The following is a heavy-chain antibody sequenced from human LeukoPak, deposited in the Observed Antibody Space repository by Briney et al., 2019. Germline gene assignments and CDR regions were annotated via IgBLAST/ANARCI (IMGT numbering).Heavy chain of an antibody. CDR1: GFTFSSYW. CDR3: ARDRRLTYYYDSSGYYSDYFDY. D-gene: IGHD3-22*01. CDR2: INSDGSST. Sequence: PGGSLRLSCAASGFTFSSYWMHWVRQAPGKGLVWVSRINSDGSSTSYADSVKGRFTISRDNAKNSLYLQMNSLRAEDTAVYYCARDRRLTYYYDSSGYYSDYFDYWGQGTLVTVSS. J-gene: IGHJ4*02. V-gene: IGHV3-74*01.